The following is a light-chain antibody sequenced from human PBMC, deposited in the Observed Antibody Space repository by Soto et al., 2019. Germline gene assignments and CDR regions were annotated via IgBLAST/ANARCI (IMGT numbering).Light chain of an antibody. Sequence: DIQMTQSPSTLSGSVGDRVTITCRASQTISSWLAWYQQKPGKAPKLLIYKASTLKSGVPSRFSGSGSGTEFTLTISSLQPDDFATYYCQHYNIYSEAVGHGTQVDSK. CDR2: KAS. CDR1: QTISSW. J-gene: IGKJ1*01. CDR3: QHYNIYSEA. V-gene: IGKV1-5*03.